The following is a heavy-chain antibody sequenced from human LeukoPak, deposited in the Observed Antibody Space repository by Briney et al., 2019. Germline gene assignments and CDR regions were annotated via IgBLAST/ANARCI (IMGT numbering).Heavy chain of an antibody. CDR3: ARVAAMVETYYYGMDV. J-gene: IGHJ6*02. CDR2: IYSGGST. D-gene: IGHD5-18*01. V-gene: IGHV3-53*01. CDR1: GFTVSSNY. Sequence: GGSLRLSCAASGFTVSSNYMSWVRQALGKGLEWVSVIYSGGSTYYADSVKGRFTISRDNSKNTLYLQMNSLRAEDTAVYYCARVAAMVETYYYGMDVWGQGTTVTVSS.